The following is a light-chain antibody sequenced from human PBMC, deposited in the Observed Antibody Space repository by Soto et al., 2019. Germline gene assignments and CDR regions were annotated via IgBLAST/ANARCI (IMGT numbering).Light chain of an antibody. J-gene: IGKJ1*01. CDR3: MQALQTPT. CDR1: QSLLHSDGYNY. Sequence: DIVMTQSPLSLPVPPGEPASIPCRSSQSLLHSDGYNYLDWYLQKPGHSPQLRIYLGSNRASGVPDRFSGSGSGTDFTLKISRVEAEDVGVYYCMQALQTPTFGQGTKVDIK. CDR2: LGS. V-gene: IGKV2-28*01.